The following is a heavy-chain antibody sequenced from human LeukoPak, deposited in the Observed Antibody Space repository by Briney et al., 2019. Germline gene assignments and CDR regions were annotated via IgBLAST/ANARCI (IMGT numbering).Heavy chain of an antibody. J-gene: IGHJ5*02. CDR2: IKSDGSST. D-gene: IGHD3-10*01. V-gene: IGHV3-74*01. Sequence: GGSLRLSCAASGFTFRSYWMNWVRQVPGKGLVWVSRIKSDGSSTSYADSVKGRFTISRDNAKNSLYLQMNSLRAEDTAVYYCARDFRRFGAREGFDPWGQGTLVTVSS. CDR3: ARDFRRFGAREGFDP. CDR1: GFTFRSYW.